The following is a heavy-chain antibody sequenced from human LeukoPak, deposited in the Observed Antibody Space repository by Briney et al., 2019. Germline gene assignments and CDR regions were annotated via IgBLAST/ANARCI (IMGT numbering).Heavy chain of an antibody. CDR3: VRDGHRLYDYYYCYMDV. Sequence: SVKVSCKASGGTFSSYAISWVRQAPGQGLEWMGGIIPIFGTANYAQKFQGRVTITADKSTSTAYMELSSLRSEDTAVYYCVRDGHRLYDYYYCYMDVWGKGTTVTVSS. V-gene: IGHV1-69*06. D-gene: IGHD2-2*02. CDR1: GGTFSSYA. CDR2: IIPIFGTA. J-gene: IGHJ6*03.